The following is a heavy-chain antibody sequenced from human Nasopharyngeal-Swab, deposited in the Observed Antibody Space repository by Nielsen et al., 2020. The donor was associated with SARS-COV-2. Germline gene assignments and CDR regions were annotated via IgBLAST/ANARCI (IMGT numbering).Heavy chain of an antibody. V-gene: IGHV3-9*01. CDR3: AKVHSSAHDAFDI. CDR1: GFTFDDYA. CDR2: ISWNSGSI. J-gene: IGHJ3*02. Sequence: LSLTCAASGFTFDDYAMHWVRQAPGKGLAWVSGISWNSGSIGYADSVKGRFTISRDNAKNSLYLQMNSLRAEDTALYYCAKVHSSAHDAFDIWGQGTMVTVSS. D-gene: IGHD6-6*01.